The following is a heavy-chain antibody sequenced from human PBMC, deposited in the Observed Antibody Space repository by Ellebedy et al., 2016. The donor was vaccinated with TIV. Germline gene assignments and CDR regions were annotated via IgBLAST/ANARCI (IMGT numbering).Heavy chain of an antibody. J-gene: IGHJ5*02. CDR1: GGSISSSSDY. Sequence: MPSETLSLTCTLSGGSISSSSDYRGWIRQPPGKGLEWIGSIYYSGSTYYNPSLKSRVTISVDTSKNQFSLKLSSVTAADTAVYYCASHMVRESTWFDPWGQGTLVTVSS. V-gene: IGHV4-39*01. D-gene: IGHD3-10*01. CDR3: ASHMVRESTWFDP. CDR2: IYYSGST.